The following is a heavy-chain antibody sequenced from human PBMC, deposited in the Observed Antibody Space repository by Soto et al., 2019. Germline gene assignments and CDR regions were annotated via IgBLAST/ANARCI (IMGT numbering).Heavy chain of an antibody. V-gene: IGHV6-1*01. CDR1: GDSVSSNSAA. J-gene: IGHJ5*02. Sequence: QTLSLTCAISGDSVSSNSAAWNWIRQSPSRGLEWLGRTYYRSKWYNDYAVSVKSRITINPDTSKNQFSLQLNSVTPEDTAVYYCAREDIVVVPAARGNWFDPWGQGTLVTVSS. D-gene: IGHD2-2*01. CDR2: TYYRSKWYN. CDR3: AREDIVVVPAARGNWFDP.